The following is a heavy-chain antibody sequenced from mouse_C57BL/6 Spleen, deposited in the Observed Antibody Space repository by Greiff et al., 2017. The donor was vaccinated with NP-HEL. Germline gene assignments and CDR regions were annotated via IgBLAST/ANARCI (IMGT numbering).Heavy chain of an antibody. CDR1: GFSLTSYG. D-gene: IGHD2-2*01. J-gene: IGHJ4*01. CDR2: IWSDGST. V-gene: IGHV2-6-1*01. CDR3: ARQNYGYFYYAMDY. Sequence: VKLMESGPGLVAPSQSLSITCTVSGFSLTSYGVHWVRQPPGKGLEWLVVIWSDGSTTYNSALKSRLSISKDNSKSQVFLKMNSLQTDDTAMYYCARQNYGYFYYAMDYWGQGTSVTVSS.